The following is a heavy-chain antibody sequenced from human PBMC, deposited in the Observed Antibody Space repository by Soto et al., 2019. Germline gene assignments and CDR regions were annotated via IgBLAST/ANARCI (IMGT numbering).Heavy chain of an antibody. J-gene: IGHJ4*02. Sequence: QVPLQESGPSLVRPSGTLSLTCTVSSGSITSANWWSWVRQPPGRGLEWIGEIYHSGSTNYNLSLKGRVTLSVDKAKNQFSLSLSSVAAADTAMYYWARRGGGVVLAATTPFDYWGQGTLVTVSS. CDR3: ARRGGGVVLAATTPFDY. D-gene: IGHD2-15*01. CDR2: IYHSGST. V-gene: IGHV4-4*02. CDR1: SGSITSANW.